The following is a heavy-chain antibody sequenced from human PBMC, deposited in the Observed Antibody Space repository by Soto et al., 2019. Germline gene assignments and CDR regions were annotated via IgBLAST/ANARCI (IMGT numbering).Heavy chain of an antibody. J-gene: IGHJ3*02. D-gene: IGHD1-26*01. CDR1: GYTFTGYY. CDR2: INPNSGGT. Sequence: GAAVKVSCKASGYTFTGYYMHWVRQGPGRGLEWMGWINPNSGGTNYAQKLQGRVTMTRDPSISTAYMELSSLRSEDTAVYYCARVTGDSGYDAFDIWGQGTMVTVSS. CDR3: ARVTGDSGYDAFDI. V-gene: IGHV1-2*02.